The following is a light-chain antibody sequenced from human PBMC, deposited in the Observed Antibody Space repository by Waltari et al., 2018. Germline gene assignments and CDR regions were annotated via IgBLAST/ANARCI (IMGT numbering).Light chain of an antibody. CDR2: PAS. V-gene: IGKV1-9*01. CDR1: QDISTY. Sequence: DIQLTQSPSFLSASVGDRVAITCRASQDISTYLAWYQQKPGIAPRLLIYPASTLQNGVPLRFSGSGSGTEFTLTITNLQPEDFAAYYCQQFNAYPLFTFGPGTKLDIK. CDR3: QQFNAYPLFT. J-gene: IGKJ3*01.